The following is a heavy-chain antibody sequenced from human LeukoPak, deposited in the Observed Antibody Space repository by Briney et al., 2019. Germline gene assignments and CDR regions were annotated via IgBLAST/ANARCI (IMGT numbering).Heavy chain of an antibody. CDR1: GFPFSSYW. D-gene: IGHD3-22*01. CDR2: IKQDGSEK. V-gene: IGHV3-7*01. J-gene: IGHJ3*02. CDR3: AITYDSSGYYGAFDI. Sequence: GGPLRLPCAACGFPFSSYWMSWVRQAPGKGREWVANIKQDGSEKYYVDYVKGRFTISRDNAKNSLYLQMNSMRAEDTAVYCCAITYDSSGYYGAFDIWGQGTMVTVSS.